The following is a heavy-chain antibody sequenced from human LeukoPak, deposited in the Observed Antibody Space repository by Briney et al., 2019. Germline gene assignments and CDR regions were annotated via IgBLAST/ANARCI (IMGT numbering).Heavy chain of an antibody. CDR1: GFTFSSCG. CDR3: ARVMDRVVVVIYDAFDI. CDR2: ISYDGSNK. D-gene: IGHD3-22*01. V-gene: IGHV3-30*03. Sequence: PGRSLRLSCAASGFTFSSCGMHWVRQAPGKGLEWVAVISYDGSNKYYADSVKGRFTISRDNSKNTLYLQMNSLRAEDTAVYYCARVMDRVVVVIYDAFDIWGQGTMVTVSS. J-gene: IGHJ3*02.